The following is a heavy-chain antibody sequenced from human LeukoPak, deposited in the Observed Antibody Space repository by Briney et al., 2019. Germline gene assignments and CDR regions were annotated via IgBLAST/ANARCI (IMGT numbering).Heavy chain of an antibody. CDR1: GFTFSGYG. CDR3: AKGTHYYDSSGYWGAFDI. Sequence: GGSLRLSCAASGFTFSGYGMSWVRQAPGKGLEWVSGISGRGDNTDYADSVKGRFAISRDNSKNTLYLQMNSLRAEDTAVYYCAKGTHYYDSSGYWGAFDIWGQGTMVTVSS. CDR2: ISGRGDNT. V-gene: IGHV3-23*01. J-gene: IGHJ3*02. D-gene: IGHD3-22*01.